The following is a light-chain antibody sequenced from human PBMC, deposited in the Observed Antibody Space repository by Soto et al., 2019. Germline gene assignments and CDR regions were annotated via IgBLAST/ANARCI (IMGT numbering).Light chain of an antibody. J-gene: IGKJ5*01. CDR2: AAS. Sequence: DIQMTQSPSSVSASLVYRVTITCRASQTISSWLAWYQQKPGKAPKLLIYAASSLQSGVPSRFSGSGSGTDFTLTISSLQPEDFATYYCQQSYSTPPITFGQGTRLEI. CDR3: QQSYSTPPIT. CDR1: QTISSW. V-gene: IGKV1-39*01.